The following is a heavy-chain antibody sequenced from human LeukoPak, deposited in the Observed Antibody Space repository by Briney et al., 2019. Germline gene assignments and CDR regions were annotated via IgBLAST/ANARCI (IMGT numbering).Heavy chain of an antibody. CDR2: ISWNSGSI. CDR3: AKPRWAAAASRGPHDAFDI. Sequence: GRSLRLSCAASGFTFDDYAMHWVRQAPGKGLELVSGISWNSGSIGYADSVKGRFTISRDNAKNSLYLQMNSLRAEDTALYFCAKPRWAAAASRGPHDAFDIWGQGTMVTVSS. V-gene: IGHV3-9*01. CDR1: GFTFDDYA. J-gene: IGHJ3*02. D-gene: IGHD6-13*01.